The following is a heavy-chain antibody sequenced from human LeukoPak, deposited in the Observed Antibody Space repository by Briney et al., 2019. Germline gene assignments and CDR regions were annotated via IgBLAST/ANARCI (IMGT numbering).Heavy chain of an antibody. CDR1: GYTFTSYG. Sequence: GASVKVPCRASGYTFTSYGISWVRQAPGQGLEWMGWISAYNGNTNYAQKLQSRVTMTTDTSTSTAYMELRSLRSDDTAVYYCARDQLELAYYYYYYMDVWGKGTTVTVSS. V-gene: IGHV1-18*01. J-gene: IGHJ6*03. D-gene: IGHD1-7*01. CDR3: ARDQLELAYYYYYYMDV. CDR2: ISAYNGNT.